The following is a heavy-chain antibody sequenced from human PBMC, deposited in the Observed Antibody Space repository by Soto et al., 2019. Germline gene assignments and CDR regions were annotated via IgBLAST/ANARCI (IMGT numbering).Heavy chain of an antibody. V-gene: IGHV4-30-4*01. J-gene: IGHJ6*02. CDR3: ARVGAGAAAGTGYYYGMDV. CDR2: IYYSGYT. Sequence: PSETLSLTCTVSGGSISSDDYYWSWIRQPPGKGLEWIGCIYYSGYTFDNPSLTSRVTLSVDTSKNQFSLKLTSVTAADTAVYYCARVGAGAAAGTGYYYGMDVWGQGTTVTVSS. D-gene: IGHD6-13*01. CDR1: GGSISSDDYY.